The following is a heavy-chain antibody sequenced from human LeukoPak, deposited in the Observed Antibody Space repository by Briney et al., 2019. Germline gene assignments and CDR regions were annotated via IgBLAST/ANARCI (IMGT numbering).Heavy chain of an antibody. J-gene: IGHJ6*04. CDR3: ARQALTTSYYYAMDV. CDR1: GGSISSYY. V-gene: IGHV4-59*01. D-gene: IGHD4-11*01. Sequence: SETLSLTCTVSGGSISSYYWSWIRQPPGKGLEWIGYIYYSGSTNYNPSLKSRVNISVDTSKNQFSLKLSSVTAADTAVYYCARQALTTSYYYAMDVWGKGTTVTVSS. CDR2: IYYSGST.